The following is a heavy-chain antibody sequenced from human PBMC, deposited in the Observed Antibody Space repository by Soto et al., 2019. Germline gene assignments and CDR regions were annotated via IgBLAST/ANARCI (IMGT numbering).Heavy chain of an antibody. CDR3: ARASSSTDSGFDS. CDR2: IYYSGSA. Sequence: SETLSLTCIVSGGSIRSYYWSWIRQPPGKRLEWIGFIYYSGSANYNPSLKSRVTISVDTSRNLFSLKLTSVTAADTAVYFCARASSSTDSGFDSWGQGTLVTVSS. D-gene: IGHD6-25*01. J-gene: IGHJ4*02. CDR1: GGSIRSYY. V-gene: IGHV4-59*01.